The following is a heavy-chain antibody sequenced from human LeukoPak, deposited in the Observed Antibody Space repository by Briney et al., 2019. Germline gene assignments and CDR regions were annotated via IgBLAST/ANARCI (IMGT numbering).Heavy chain of an antibody. CDR2: IWYDGSNE. CDR3: ARDKRRFDY. CDR1: GFTFSSYG. J-gene: IGHJ4*02. V-gene: IGHV3-33*01. Sequence: PEGSLRLSCAASGFTFSSYGMHWVRQAPGKGLEWVAVIWYDGSNEYYADSVKGRFTISRDNSKNTLYLQMNSLRAEDTAVYYCARDKRRFDYWGQGTLVTVSS.